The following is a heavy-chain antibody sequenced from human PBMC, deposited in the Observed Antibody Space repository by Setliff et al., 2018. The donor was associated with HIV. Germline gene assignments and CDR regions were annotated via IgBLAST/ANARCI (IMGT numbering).Heavy chain of an antibody. CDR2: INPDSGDT. D-gene: IGHD1-26*01. CDR1: GYTFTGHY. CDR3: ASAGDPGSPPLDY. V-gene: IGHV1-2*06. Sequence: ASVKVSCKASGYTFTGHYLYWMRQAPGQGLEWMGRINPDSGDTNYAQTSQGRVTMTRDTSISTAYVEVIRLRSDDTAVYFCASAGDPGSPPLDYWGQGTLVTVSS. J-gene: IGHJ4*02.